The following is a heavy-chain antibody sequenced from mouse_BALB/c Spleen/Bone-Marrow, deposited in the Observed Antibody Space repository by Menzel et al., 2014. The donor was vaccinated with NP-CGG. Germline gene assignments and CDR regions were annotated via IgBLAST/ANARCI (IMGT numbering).Heavy chain of an antibody. V-gene: IGHV5-17*02. CDR2: IISGSNTI. D-gene: IGHD2-14*01. CDR1: GFTFSSSG. J-gene: IGHJ3*01. CDR3: AGSRYEVDWFAY. Sequence: EVQLVESGGGLVQPGGSRKLSCAAFGFTFSSSGMHWVRQAPEKGLEWVAYIISGSNTIYYAVTVKGRFTISRDNPKNTLFLQMASLRSEDTAMYCCAGSRYEVDWFAYWGQGTLVTVSA.